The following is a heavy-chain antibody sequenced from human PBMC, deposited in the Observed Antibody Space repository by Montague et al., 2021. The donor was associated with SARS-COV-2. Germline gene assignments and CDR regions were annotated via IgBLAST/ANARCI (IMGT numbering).Heavy chain of an antibody. J-gene: IGHJ6*02. CDR1: GGSFTDYY. CDR3: ARVRGVVHYVLGLDV. V-gene: IGHV4-34*01. Sequence: SETLSLTCAVSGGSFTDYYWAWLRQPPGKGLEWIGQINHSGSANYNPSLQGRLSTSADTSKKQFTLSLSSVTAADTAVYYCARVRGVVHYVLGLDVWGQGTMVTVSS. CDR2: INHSGSA. D-gene: IGHD2-2*01.